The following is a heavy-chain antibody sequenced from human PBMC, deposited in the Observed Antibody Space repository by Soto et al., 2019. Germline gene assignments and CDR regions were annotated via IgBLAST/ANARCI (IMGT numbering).Heavy chain of an antibody. CDR3: ASGRYLYASEY. V-gene: IGHV4-59*01. J-gene: IGHJ4*02. Sequence: SETLSLTCPVSGGHLVSYLWSWIRQSPGKGLEWIGYVFHTGVTMYNPSLKSRVTISLDMSKGQFSLKLTSVTAADTALYFCASGRYLYASEYWGQGALVTVSS. CDR2: VFHTGVT. D-gene: IGHD2-8*01. CDR1: GGHLVSYL.